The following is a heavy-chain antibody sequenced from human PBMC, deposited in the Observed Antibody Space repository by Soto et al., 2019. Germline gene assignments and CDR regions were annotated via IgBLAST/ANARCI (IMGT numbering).Heavy chain of an antibody. D-gene: IGHD2-2*01. CDR1: GGAFSGYY. CDR2: INHSGST. CDR3: ARVLGYCSSTSCYTFDY. V-gene: IGHV4-34*01. Sequence: SETLSLTCAVYGGAFSGYYLSWIRPPPGKGLEWIGEINHSGSTNYNPSLKSRVTISVDTSKNQFSLKLSSVTAADTAVYYCARVLGYCSSTSCYTFDYWGQGTLVTVSS. J-gene: IGHJ4*02.